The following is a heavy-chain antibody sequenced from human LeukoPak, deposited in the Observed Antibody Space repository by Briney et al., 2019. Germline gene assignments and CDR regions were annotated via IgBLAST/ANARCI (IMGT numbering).Heavy chain of an antibody. J-gene: IGHJ4*02. CDR1: GGSFSGDY. V-gene: IGHV4-34*01. CDR2: INHSGST. D-gene: IGHD3-10*02. CDR3: ARGLNVREGRSGY. Sequence: SETLSLTCAVYGGSFSGDYWSWIRPPPGKGLEWIGEINHSGSTNYNPSLKSRVTISVDTSKNQFSLKLSSVTAADTAVYYCARGLNVREGRSGYWGQGTLVTVSS.